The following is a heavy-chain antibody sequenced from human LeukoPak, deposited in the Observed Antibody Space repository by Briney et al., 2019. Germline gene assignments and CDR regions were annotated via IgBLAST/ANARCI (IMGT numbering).Heavy chain of an antibody. J-gene: IGHJ4*02. CDR3: ARDSYCGGDCYYSY. D-gene: IGHD2-21*01. Sequence: SQTLSLTCTVSSGSISSGSYYWSWIRQPAGKGLEWIGRIYTSGSTNYNPSLKSRVTISVDTSKNQFSPKLSSVTAADTAVYYCARDSYCGGDCYYSYWGQGTLVTVSS. V-gene: IGHV4-61*02. CDR2: IYTSGST. CDR1: SGSISSGSYY.